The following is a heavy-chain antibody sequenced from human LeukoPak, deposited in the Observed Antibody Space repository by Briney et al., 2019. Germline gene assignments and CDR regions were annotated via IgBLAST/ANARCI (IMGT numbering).Heavy chain of an antibody. CDR2: ISGSAHST. V-gene: IGHV3-23*01. J-gene: IGHJ4*02. D-gene: IGHD2-21*02. Sequence: GGSLRLSCAASGFTFDNYAMSWVRQAPGKGLEWVSAISGSAHSTYYADSVKDRFTISRDNSKNTLYLQVNSLRAEDTAVYYCAKAPAYCAGDCYSDSWGQGTLVTVSS. CDR3: AKAPAYCAGDCYSDS. CDR1: GFTFDNYA.